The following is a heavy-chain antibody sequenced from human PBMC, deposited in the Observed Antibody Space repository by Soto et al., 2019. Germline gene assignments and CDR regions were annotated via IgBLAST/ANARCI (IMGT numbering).Heavy chain of an antibody. Sequence: PGGSLRLSCAASGFTFSSYSMNWVRQAPWKGLEWVSSISSSSSYIYYADSVKGRFTISRDNAKNSLYLQMNSLRAEDTAVYYCARSKKTSTNYYYYYGMDVWGQGTTLTVSS. J-gene: IGHJ6*01. CDR2: ISSSSSYI. CDR1: GFTFSSYS. D-gene: IGHD2-2*01. V-gene: IGHV3-21*01. CDR3: ARSKKTSTNYYYYYGMDV.